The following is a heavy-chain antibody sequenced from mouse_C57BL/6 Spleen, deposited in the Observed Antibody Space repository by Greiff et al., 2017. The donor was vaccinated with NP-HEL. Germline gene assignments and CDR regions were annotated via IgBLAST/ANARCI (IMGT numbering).Heavy chain of an antibody. D-gene: IGHD1-1*01. CDR1: GYSITSGYY. CDR3: ARENYGSSYGFAY. V-gene: IGHV3-6*01. CDR2: ISYDGSN. J-gene: IGHJ3*01. Sequence: EVKLVESGPGLVKPSQSLSLTCSVTGYSITSGYYWNWIRQFPGNKLEWMGYISYDGSNNYNPSLKNRISITRDPSKNQFFLKLNSVTTEDTATYYCARENYGSSYGFAYWGQGTLVTVSA.